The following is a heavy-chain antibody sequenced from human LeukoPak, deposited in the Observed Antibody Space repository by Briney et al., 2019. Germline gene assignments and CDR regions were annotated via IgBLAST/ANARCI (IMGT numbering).Heavy chain of an antibody. CDR1: GFTFSSYW. J-gene: IGHJ5*02. CDR3: ARDNSVRDEAWWFNP. Sequence: GGSLRLSCAASGFTFSSYWMHWVRQVPGKGLMWVSRIKTDGSSTSYADSVKGRFTISRDNAKNTLYLQMNSLRVEDTAVYYCARDNSVRDEAWWFNPWGQGTLVTVSS. CDR2: IKTDGSST. V-gene: IGHV3-74*01. D-gene: IGHD5-24*01.